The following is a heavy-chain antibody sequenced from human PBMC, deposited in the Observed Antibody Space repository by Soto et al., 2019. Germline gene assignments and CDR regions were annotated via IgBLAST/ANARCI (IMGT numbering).Heavy chain of an antibody. V-gene: IGHV4-59*01. D-gene: IGHD3-9*01. CDR3: ARDRKLVIPGNYYYYGMDV. CDR1: GCSIRDYF. CDR2: ISSSGTI. Sequence: PXETLSLTCSVAGCSIRDYFWTWVRQPPGKGLDWIGYISSSGTINYNSSLKSRVTISLDTSRNHFSLKLSSVTTADTAVYFCARDRKLVIPGNYYYYGMDVWGQGTTVTVSS. J-gene: IGHJ6*02.